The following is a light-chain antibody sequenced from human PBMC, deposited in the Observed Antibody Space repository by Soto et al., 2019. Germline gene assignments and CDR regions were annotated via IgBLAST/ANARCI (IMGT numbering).Light chain of an antibody. CDR2: DAS. V-gene: IGKV1-5*01. CDR1: QNIDDY. J-gene: IGKJ1*01. Sequence: GDRVTITCRASQNIDDYLAWYQQKPGKAPKLLIYDASNLQSGVPSRFSGGGFGTEFTLTISSLQPDDYATYYCQQYQTFWTFGQGTKVDIK. CDR3: QQYQTFWT.